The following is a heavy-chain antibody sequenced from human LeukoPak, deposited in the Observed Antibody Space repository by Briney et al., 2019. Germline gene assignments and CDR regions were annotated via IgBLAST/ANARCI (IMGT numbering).Heavy chain of an antibody. CDR3: ATTRGY. Sequence: SETLSLTCAVYGGSFRGYYWSWIRQPPGKGLEWIGEINHSGSTNYNPSLKSRLTISIDTSKNQFSLKLSSMTAADTAVYYCATTRGYWGQGTLVTVSS. CDR2: INHSGST. V-gene: IGHV4-34*01. D-gene: IGHD3-10*01. CDR1: GGSFRGYY. J-gene: IGHJ4*02.